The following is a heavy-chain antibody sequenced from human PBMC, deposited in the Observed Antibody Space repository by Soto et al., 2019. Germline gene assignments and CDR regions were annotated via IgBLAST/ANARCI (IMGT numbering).Heavy chain of an antibody. Sequence: QTGGSLRLSCAASGFTFSSYAMSWVRQAPGKGLEWVSAISGSGGSTYYADSVKGRFTISRDNSKNTLYLQMNSLRAEDTAVYYCAKDFVSGGSFLGHYWGQGTLVTVSS. CDR1: GFTFSSYA. J-gene: IGHJ4*02. CDR3: AKDFVSGGSFLGHY. CDR2: ISGSGGST. D-gene: IGHD1-26*01. V-gene: IGHV3-23*01.